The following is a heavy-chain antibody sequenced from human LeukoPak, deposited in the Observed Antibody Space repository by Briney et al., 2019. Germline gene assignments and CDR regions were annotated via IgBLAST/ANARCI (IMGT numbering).Heavy chain of an antibody. CDR1: GFTFSSYG. J-gene: IGHJ1*01. CDR2: IWNDGSNK. D-gene: IGHD2-21*02. V-gene: IGHV3-33*06. CDR3: AKELAACGGDCYRYFQH. Sequence: PGRSLRLSCAASGFTFSSYGMHWVRQAPGKGLEWVAVIWNDGSNKYYADSVKGRFTISRDNSKNTLYLQMNSLRAEDTAVYYCAKELAACGGDCYRYFQHWGQGTLVTVSS.